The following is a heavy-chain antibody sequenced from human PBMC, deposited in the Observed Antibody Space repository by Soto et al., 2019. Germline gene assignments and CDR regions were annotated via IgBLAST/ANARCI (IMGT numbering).Heavy chain of an antibody. J-gene: IGHJ6*03. CDR1: GGSISSYY. D-gene: IGHD3-3*01. CDR2: IYYSGST. Sequence: TSETLSLTCTVSGGSISSYYWSWIRQPPGKGLEWIGYIYYSGSTNYNPSLKSRVTISVDTSKNQFSLKLSSVTAADTAVYYCARQLGRSGYYPYYYYYYYMYVWGKGTTVTVSS. V-gene: IGHV4-59*08. CDR3: ARQLGRSGYYPYYYYYYYMYV.